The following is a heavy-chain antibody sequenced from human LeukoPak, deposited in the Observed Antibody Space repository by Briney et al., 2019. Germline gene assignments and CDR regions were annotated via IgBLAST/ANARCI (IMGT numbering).Heavy chain of an antibody. CDR2: IYHSGST. CDR1: GGSISSGGYS. D-gene: IGHD2-2*02. J-gene: IGHJ6*02. V-gene: IGHV4-30-2*01. CDR3: ARGRGYCSSTSCYTGPYYYYYYGMDV. Sequence: SETLSLTCAVSGGSISSGGYSWSWIRQPPGKGLEWIGYIYHSGSTYYNPSLKSRVTISVDRSKSQFSLKLSSVTAADTAVYYCARGRGYCSSTSCYTGPYYYYYYGMDVWGQGTTVTVSS.